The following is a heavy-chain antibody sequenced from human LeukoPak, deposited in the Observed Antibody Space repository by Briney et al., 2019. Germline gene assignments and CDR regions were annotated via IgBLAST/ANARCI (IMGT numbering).Heavy chain of an antibody. Sequence: QAGGSLRPSCAASGFTFSSYAMHWVRQAPGKGLEWVAVISYDGSNKYYADSVKGRFTISRDNSKNTLYLQMNSLRAEDTAVYYCARDDFGYDSSGYYSGYFDYWGQGTLVTVSS. CDR1: GFTFSSYA. CDR2: ISYDGSNK. CDR3: ARDDFGYDSSGYYSGYFDY. J-gene: IGHJ4*02. V-gene: IGHV3-30*01. D-gene: IGHD3-22*01.